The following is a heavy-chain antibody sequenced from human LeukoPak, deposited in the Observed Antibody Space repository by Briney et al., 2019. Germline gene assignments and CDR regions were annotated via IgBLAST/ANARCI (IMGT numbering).Heavy chain of an antibody. D-gene: IGHD3-22*01. CDR3: ARDSSGYQ. V-gene: IGHV3-30*01. J-gene: IGHJ4*02. CDR2: ISYDGSNK. CDR1: GFTFSSYA. Sequence: HAGGSLRLSCAASGFTFSSYAMHWVRQAPGKGLEWVAVISYDGSNKYYADSVKGRFTISRDNSKNTLYLQMNSLRAEDTAVYYCARDSSGYQWGQGTLVTVSS.